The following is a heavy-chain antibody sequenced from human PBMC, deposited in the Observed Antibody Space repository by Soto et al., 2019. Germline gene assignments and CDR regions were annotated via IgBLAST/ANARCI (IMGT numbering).Heavy chain of an antibody. CDR3: AKGGYDFWSGYSAFDI. CDR2: ISGSGGST. CDR1: GFSFSSYA. Sequence: EVQLLESGGGLVQPGGSLRLSCAASGFSFSSYAMSWVRQAPGKGLEWVSAISGSGGSTYYADSVKGRFTISRDNSKNTLYLQMNSLRAEDTAVYYCAKGGYDFWSGYSAFDIWGQGTMVTVSS. J-gene: IGHJ3*02. V-gene: IGHV3-23*01. D-gene: IGHD3-3*01.